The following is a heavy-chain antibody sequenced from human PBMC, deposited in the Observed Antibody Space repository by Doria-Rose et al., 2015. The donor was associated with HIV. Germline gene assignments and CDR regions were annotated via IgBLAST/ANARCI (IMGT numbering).Heavy chain of an antibody. Sequence: VQLVQSGGGLVRPGGSLRLSCATSGFTFSSHRINWVRQAPGQGLEWVSSISSTSAYINYADSVRGRFTISRDNARNSLYLRMDSLRAEDTAIYYCATGVTLDCWGQGTLVTVSS. CDR1: GFTFSSHR. D-gene: IGHD3-10*01. CDR2: ISSTSAYI. V-gene: IGHV3-21*01. CDR3: ATGVTLDC. J-gene: IGHJ4*02.